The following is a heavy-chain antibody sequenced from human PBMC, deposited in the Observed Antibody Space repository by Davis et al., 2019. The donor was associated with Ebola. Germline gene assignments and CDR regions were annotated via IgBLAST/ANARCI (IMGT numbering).Heavy chain of an antibody. D-gene: IGHD2/OR15-2a*01. CDR2: LGTSADT. CDR3: AKETSNIWFDV. Sequence: GGSLRLSCAASGFIFRNYVMSWVRQAPGKGLEWVSTLGTSADTYYADSVKGRFTISRDNSRNTLYLQMNGLRVEDTAIYYCAKETSNIWFDVWGQGTMVTVSS. V-gene: IGHV3-23*01. CDR1: GFIFRNYV. J-gene: IGHJ3*01.